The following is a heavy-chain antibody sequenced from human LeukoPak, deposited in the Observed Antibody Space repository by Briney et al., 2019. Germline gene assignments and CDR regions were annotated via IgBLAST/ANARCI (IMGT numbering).Heavy chain of an antibody. V-gene: IGHV4-61*08. J-gene: IGHJ3*02. CDR3: AGEDYFDSSGYASWRFDI. Sequence: SETLSLTCTVSGGSISSSAYHWGWIRQPPGKGLEWIGHIYYSGNTIYNPSLKSRVTISVDTSKNQFSLKLTSVTTADTAVYYCAGEDYFDSSGYASWRFDIWGQGTMVTVSS. CDR1: GGSISSSAYH. CDR2: IYYSGNT. D-gene: IGHD3-22*01.